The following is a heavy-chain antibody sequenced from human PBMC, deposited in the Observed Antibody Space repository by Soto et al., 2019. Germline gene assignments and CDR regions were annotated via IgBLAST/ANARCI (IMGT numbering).Heavy chain of an antibody. CDR3: ARVIAAAAGEVTDGKGMDV. CDR2: IYYSGST. CDR1: GGTISSYY. J-gene: IGHJ6*02. Sequence: SETLSLTCTVSGGTISSYYCSWIRQPPWKGLEWIAYIYYSGSTNYNPSLKSRLTISVDTSKNQFSLKLSSVTAADTAVDYCARVIAAAAGEVTDGKGMDVWGQGTTVTVSS. V-gene: IGHV4-59*01. D-gene: IGHD6-13*01.